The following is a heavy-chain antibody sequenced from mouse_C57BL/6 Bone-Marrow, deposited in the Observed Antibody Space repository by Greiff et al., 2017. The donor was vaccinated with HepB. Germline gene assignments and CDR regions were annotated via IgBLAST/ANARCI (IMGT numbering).Heavy chain of an antibody. J-gene: IGHJ2*01. CDR1: GFTFTDYY. D-gene: IGHD3-1*01. CDR2: IRNKANGYTT. CDR3: ARYLGSVYYFDY. V-gene: IGHV7-3*01. Sequence: EVKVVESGGGLVKPGGSLSLSCAASGFTFTDYYMSWVRQPPGKALEWLGFIRNKANGYTTEYSASVKGRFTISRDNSQSILYLQMNALRAEDSATYYCARYLGSVYYFDYWGQGTTLTVSS.